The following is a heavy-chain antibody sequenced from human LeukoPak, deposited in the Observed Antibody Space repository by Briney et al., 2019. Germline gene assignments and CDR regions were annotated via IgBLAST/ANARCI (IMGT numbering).Heavy chain of an antibody. D-gene: IGHD6-13*01. J-gene: IGHJ4*02. CDR3: ARDPDGYIPGIAAAGH. Sequence: KTSETLSLTCTVSGGSISSGDYYWSWIRQPPGKGLEWIGYIYYSGSTYYNPSLKSRVTISVDTSKNQFSLKLSSVTAADTAVYYCARDPDGYIPGIAAAGHWGQGTLVTVSS. CDR1: GGSISSGDYY. V-gene: IGHV4-30-4*08. CDR2: IYYSGST.